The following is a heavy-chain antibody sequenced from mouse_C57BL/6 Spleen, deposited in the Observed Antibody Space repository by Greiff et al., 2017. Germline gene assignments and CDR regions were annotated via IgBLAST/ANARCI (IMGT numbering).Heavy chain of an antibody. CDR2: IYPRSGNT. CDR1: GYTFTSYG. Sequence: QVQLKQSGAELARPGASVKLSCKASGYTFTSYGISWVKQRPGQGLEWIGEIYPRSGNTYYNEKFKGKATLTADKSSSTAYMELRSLTSEDSAVYFCARSGNPYYAMDYWGQGTSVTVSS. V-gene: IGHV1-81*01. CDR3: ARSGNPYYAMDY. J-gene: IGHJ4*01. D-gene: IGHD2-1*01.